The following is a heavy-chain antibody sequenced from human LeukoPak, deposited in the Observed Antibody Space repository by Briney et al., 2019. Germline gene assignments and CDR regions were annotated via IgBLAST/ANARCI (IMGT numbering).Heavy chain of an antibody. CDR3: AGYEQPGHHY. V-gene: IGHV3-30*02. D-gene: IGHD3-3*01. J-gene: IGHJ4*02. CDR1: GFTFRTYS. CDR2: IRYDGSNK. Sequence: GGSLRLSCAASGFTFRTYSIHWVRQAPGKGLEWVAFIRYDGSNKYYADSVKGRFTISRDNSKNTLYLQMNSLRAEDTAVYYCAGYEQPGHHYWGQGTLVTVSS.